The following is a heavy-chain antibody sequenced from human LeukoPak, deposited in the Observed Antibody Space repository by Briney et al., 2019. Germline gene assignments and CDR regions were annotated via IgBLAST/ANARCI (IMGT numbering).Heavy chain of an antibody. CDR2: INHSGST. CDR3: ARGSLHIVVVPAAIFGYYFDY. CDR1: GGSFSGYY. D-gene: IGHD2-2*02. V-gene: IGHV4-34*01. J-gene: IGHJ4*02. Sequence: PSETLSLTCAVSGGSFSGYYWSWIRQPPGKGLEWIGEINHSGSTNYNPSLKSRVTIPVDTSKNQFSLKLSSVTAADTAVYYCARGSLHIVVVPAAIFGYYFDYWGQGTLVTVSS.